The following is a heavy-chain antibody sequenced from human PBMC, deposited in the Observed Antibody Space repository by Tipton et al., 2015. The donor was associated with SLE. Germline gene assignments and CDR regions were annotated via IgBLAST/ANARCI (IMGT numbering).Heavy chain of an antibody. D-gene: IGHD1-26*01. Sequence: TLSLTCTVSGGSISNRNYYWGWIRRPPGKGLEWIGSIYYTGSTYYKPSLKSRVTISVDTSKNQFSLNLSSVTAADTAIYYCARDPFSGTSRAEDIWGQGTMVTVSS. J-gene: IGHJ3*02. V-gene: IGHV4-39*07. CDR3: ARDPFSGTSRAEDI. CDR1: GGSISNRNYY. CDR2: IYYTGST.